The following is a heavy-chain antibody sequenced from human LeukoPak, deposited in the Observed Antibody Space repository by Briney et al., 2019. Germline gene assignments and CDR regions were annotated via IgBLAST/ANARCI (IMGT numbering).Heavy chain of an antibody. CDR1: GFTLSSYA. CDR3: AKAPVTTCSGAYCYPFDY. CDR2: ISVSGNT. D-gene: IGHD2-21*01. J-gene: IGHJ4*02. V-gene: IGHV3-23*01. Sequence: GGSLRLSCATSGFTLSSYAMSWVRQAPGKGLEWVSAISVSGNTYHADSVKGRFTISRDSSKNTLYLQMNRLRAEDAAVYYCAKAPVTTCSGAYCYPFDYWGQGTLVTVSS.